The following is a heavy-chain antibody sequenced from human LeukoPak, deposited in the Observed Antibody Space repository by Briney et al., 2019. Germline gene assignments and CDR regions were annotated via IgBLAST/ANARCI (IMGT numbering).Heavy chain of an antibody. Sequence: SETLSLTCTGSGGSISSSSNYWGWIRQPPGKGLEWIGSIYYSGSTYYNPSLKSRVTISLDTSKNQFSPKLSSVTAADTAVYYCTCPTVTTDYYYMDVWGKGTTVTVSS. CDR3: TCPTVTTDYYYMDV. J-gene: IGHJ6*03. CDR1: GGSISSSSNY. D-gene: IGHD4-11*01. CDR2: IYYSGST. V-gene: IGHV4-39*07.